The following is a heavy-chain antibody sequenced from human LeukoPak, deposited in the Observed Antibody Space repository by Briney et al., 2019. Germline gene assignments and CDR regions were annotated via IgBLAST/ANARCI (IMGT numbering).Heavy chain of an antibody. Sequence: GGSLRLSCAASGFTFSSYAMHWVRQAPGKGLEWVAVIWYDGGNKYYADSVKGRFTISRGNSKNTLYLEMNSLRAEDTAVYYCARDYDFWSGYYTGIFDYWGRGTLVTVSS. CDR3: ARDYDFWSGYYTGIFDY. D-gene: IGHD3-3*01. J-gene: IGHJ4*02. CDR2: IWYDGGNK. V-gene: IGHV3-33*08. CDR1: GFTFSSYA.